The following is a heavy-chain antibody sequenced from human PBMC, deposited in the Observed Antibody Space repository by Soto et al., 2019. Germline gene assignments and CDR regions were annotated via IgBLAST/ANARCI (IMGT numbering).Heavy chain of an antibody. Sequence: QMHLQESGSGLVKPSQTLSLTCAVSGGSLSSSAYSWSWIRQPPGKGLEWIGFIYQSGSTYYNPSIKSRVTMSLDRPKNQFSLKLSSVTAAETAVYYCARELLFYDSDGFSWDDAFDIWGQGTMVTVSS. D-gene: IGHD3-22*01. CDR3: ARELLFYDSDGFSWDDAFDI. V-gene: IGHV4-30-2*01. J-gene: IGHJ3*02. CDR2: IYQSGST. CDR1: GGSLSSSAYS.